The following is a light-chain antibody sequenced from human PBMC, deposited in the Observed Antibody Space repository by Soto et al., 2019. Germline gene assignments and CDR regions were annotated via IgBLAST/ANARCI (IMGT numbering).Light chain of an antibody. CDR1: QTVSRIY. V-gene: IGKV3D-7*01. CDR2: GTS. CDR3: HQDFNLPWT. Sequence: EIVMTQSPATLSLSPGERATLSCRASQTVSRIYLSWFQQKPGQAPRLLIYGTSTRATGIPVRFSGSGSGTDFTLTISSLQPEDFAVYFCHQDFNLPWTFGQGTKVEIK. J-gene: IGKJ1*01.